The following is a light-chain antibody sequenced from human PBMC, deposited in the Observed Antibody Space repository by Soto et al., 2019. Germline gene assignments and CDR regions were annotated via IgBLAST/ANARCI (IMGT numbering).Light chain of an antibody. CDR1: QNINNY. CDR2: TAS. J-gene: IGKJ4*01. Sequence: DIQMTQSPSSLSASVGDRVTSTCRASQNINNYLNWYQQKSGEAPKLLIYTASSLQSGVPARVSGSGSGTEFILTISSLQPEDFATYYCQQSYSVPLTFGGGTKVDIK. V-gene: IGKV1-39*01. CDR3: QQSYSVPLT.